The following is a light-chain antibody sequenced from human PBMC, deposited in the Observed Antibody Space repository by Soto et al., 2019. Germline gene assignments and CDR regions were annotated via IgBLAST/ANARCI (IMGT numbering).Light chain of an antibody. CDR1: QGITSW. V-gene: IGKV1-12*01. CDR2: AAS. Sequence: DIQMTQSPSSVSASEGDSLTITCRASQGITSWVAWYQHKPGRAPKLLIYAASRLQSGVPSRFSGSGSGTDFTLTISSLQPEDFGTYYCQQTNSFPLTLGGGTKVEIK. CDR3: QQTNSFPLT. J-gene: IGKJ4*01.